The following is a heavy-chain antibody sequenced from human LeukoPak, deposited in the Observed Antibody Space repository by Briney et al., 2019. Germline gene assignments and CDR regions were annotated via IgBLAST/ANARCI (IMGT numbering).Heavy chain of an antibody. CDR2: IYYSGST. J-gene: IGHJ4*02. D-gene: IGHD4-23*01. CDR3: ASVRTTVVTN. CDR1: AGSISIYY. V-gene: IGHV4-59*01. Sequence: SETLSLTCSVAAGSISIYYWSCIRQPPGKGLEWVGYIYYSGSTNYNPSLKSGVTISVDTSKNQFSLKLSSVTAADTAVYYCASVRTTVVTNWGQGTLVTVSS.